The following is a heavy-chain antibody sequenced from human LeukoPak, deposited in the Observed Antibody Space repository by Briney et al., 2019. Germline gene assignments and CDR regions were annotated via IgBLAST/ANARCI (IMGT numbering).Heavy chain of an antibody. CDR1: GFTFSSYA. CDR2: ISYDGSNK. D-gene: IGHD5-24*01. J-gene: IGHJ3*02. V-gene: IGHV3-30-3*01. Sequence: GGSLRLSCVASGFTFSSYAMHWVRQAPGKGLEWVAVISYDGSNKYYADSVKGRFTISRDNSKNTLYLQMNSLRAEDTAVYYCAREGEGYNMADAFDIWGQGTMVTVSS. CDR3: AREGEGYNMADAFDI.